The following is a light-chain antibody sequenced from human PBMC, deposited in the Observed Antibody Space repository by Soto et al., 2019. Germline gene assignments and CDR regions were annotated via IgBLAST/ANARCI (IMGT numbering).Light chain of an antibody. V-gene: IGKV1-39*01. CDR2: AAS. Sequence: DIQMTQSPYSLSASVGDRVTITCRASQTISTYLNWYQQKPGQAPKLLIYAASSLQSGVPSRFSGSGSGTDFTLTISSLQLEDFATYYCQQSYTTHWSFGQGTKVEIK. CDR1: QTISTY. J-gene: IGKJ1*01. CDR3: QQSYTTHWS.